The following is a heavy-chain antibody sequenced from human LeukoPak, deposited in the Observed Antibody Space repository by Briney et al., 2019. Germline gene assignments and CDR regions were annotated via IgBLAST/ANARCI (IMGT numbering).Heavy chain of an antibody. CDR1: GGSISSYY. Sequence: SETLSLTCTVSGGSISSYYWSWIRQPPGKGLEWIGYIYYSGSTNYNPSLKSRVTISVDTSQNQFSLKLSSVTAADTAVYYCARIGLDSSSWYAVFDYWGQGTLVTVSS. CDR2: IYYSGST. J-gene: IGHJ4*02. V-gene: IGHV4-59*01. CDR3: ARIGLDSSSWYAVFDY. D-gene: IGHD6-13*01.